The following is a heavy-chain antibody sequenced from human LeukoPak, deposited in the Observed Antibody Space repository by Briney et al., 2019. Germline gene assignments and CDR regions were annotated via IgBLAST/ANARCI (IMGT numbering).Heavy chain of an antibody. CDR1: GYTFTSYG. D-gene: IGHD2-2*02. J-gene: IGHJ3*02. V-gene: IGHV1-18*01. CDR2: ISAYNGNT. CDR3: ARAVGYCSSTSCYTSAFDI. Sequence: GASVKVSCKASGYTFTSYGISWVRQAPGQGLEWMGWISAYNGNTNYAQKLQGRVTMTTDTSTSTAYMELRSLRSDDTAVYYCARAVGYCSSTSCYTSAFDIWGQGTMVTVPS.